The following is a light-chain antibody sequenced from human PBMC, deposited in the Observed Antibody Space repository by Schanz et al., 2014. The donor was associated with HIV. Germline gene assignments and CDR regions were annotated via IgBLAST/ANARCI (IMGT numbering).Light chain of an antibody. CDR2: GNN. CDR3: ATWDDSLKGWV. CDR1: SSNIGSNT. Sequence: QSVLTQPPSASGTPGQGVTLSCSGSSSNIGSNTVYWYQQLPGTAPKLLVHGNNQRPSGVPDRFSGSGSGTSASLAISGLQSEDEADFYCATWDDSLKGWVFGGGTKLTVL. J-gene: IGLJ3*02. V-gene: IGLV1-44*01.